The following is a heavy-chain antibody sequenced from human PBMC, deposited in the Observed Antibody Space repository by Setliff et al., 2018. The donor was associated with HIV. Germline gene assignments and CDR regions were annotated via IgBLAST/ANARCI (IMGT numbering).Heavy chain of an antibody. CDR1: GYIFLGYD. CDR3: VRDGIIRTTRVFDY. Sequence: ASVKVSCKASGYIFLGYDISWVRQAPGQGLEWMGWIDVNKGNTNYAEKFQGRVTLTTDTSTNTAYMEARSLTSDDTAVYYCVRDGIIRTTRVFDYWGQGTLVTVTS. D-gene: IGHD3-16*02. CDR2: IDVNKGNT. V-gene: IGHV1-18*04. J-gene: IGHJ4*02.